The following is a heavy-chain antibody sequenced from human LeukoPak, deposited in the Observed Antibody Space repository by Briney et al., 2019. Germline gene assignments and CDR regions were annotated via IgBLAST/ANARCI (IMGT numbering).Heavy chain of an antibody. CDR1: S. V-gene: IGHV3-21*01. CDR2: ISSSSSYI. CDR3: ARETYYYDSSGYYGY. J-gene: IGHJ4*02. Sequence: SMNGVRQAPGXGLXWVSSISSSSSYIYYADSVKGRFTISRDSAKNSPYLQMNSLRAEDTAVYYCARETYYYDSSGYYGYWGQGTLVTVSS. D-gene: IGHD3-22*01.